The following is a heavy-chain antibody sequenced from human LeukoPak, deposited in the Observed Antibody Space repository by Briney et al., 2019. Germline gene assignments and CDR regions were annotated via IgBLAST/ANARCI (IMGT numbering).Heavy chain of an antibody. Sequence: ASVKVSCTASGYTFTGYYMHWVRQAPGQGLEWMGWINPNSGGTNYAQKFQGRVTMTRDTSISTAYMELSRLSSDDTAVYYCVRDYYDSSGSIYFDYWGQGTLVTVSS. CDR2: INPNSGGT. J-gene: IGHJ4*02. V-gene: IGHV1-2*02. CDR1: GYTFTGYY. CDR3: VRDYYDSSGSIYFDY. D-gene: IGHD3-22*01.